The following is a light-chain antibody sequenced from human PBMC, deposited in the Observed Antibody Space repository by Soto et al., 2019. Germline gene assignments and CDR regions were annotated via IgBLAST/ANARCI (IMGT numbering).Light chain of an antibody. CDR3: LQFGDSPQT. CDR2: GTS. V-gene: IGKV3-20*01. Sequence: EIVLTQSPGTLSLSPGDRATLSCRASQSLSVSYMAWYQQRPGQAPRLLIYGTSTRAAGVPDRFSGSGSGTDFTLAISRLEPEDFAVYYCLQFGDSPQTFGQGTTVEI. CDR1: QSLSVSY. J-gene: IGKJ1*01.